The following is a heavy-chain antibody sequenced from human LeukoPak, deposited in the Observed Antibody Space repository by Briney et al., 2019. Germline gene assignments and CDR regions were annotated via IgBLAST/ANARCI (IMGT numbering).Heavy chain of an antibody. J-gene: IGHJ4*02. CDR3: ARDPKYRYCGGDCYWS. CDR1: GLTFSSYA. Sequence: PGGSLRLSCAASGLTFSSYAMSWVRQAPGKGLEWGSAISGSSGHTYYADSVKGRFTISRDNSKNTLYLQMNSLRAEDTAVYYCARDPKYRYCGGDCYWSWGQGTLVTVSS. CDR2: ISGSSGHT. V-gene: IGHV3-23*01. D-gene: IGHD2-21*02.